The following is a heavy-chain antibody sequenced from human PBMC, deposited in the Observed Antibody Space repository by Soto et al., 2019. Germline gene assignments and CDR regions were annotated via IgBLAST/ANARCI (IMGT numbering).Heavy chain of an antibody. J-gene: IGHJ4*02. V-gene: IGHV4-59*01. CDR1: GGSISSYY. D-gene: IGHD5-12*01. Sequence: SETLSLTCTVSGGSISSYYWSWIRQPPGKGLEWIGHIYYSGSTNYNPSLKSRVTISVDTSKNQFSLKLSSVTAADTAVYYCARGPLEMATIRLDYWGQGTLVPVSS. CDR2: IYYSGST. CDR3: ARGPLEMATIRLDY.